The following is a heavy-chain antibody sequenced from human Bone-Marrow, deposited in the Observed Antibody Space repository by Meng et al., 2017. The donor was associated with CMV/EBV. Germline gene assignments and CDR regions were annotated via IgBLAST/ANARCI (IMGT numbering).Heavy chain of an antibody. J-gene: IGHJ1*01. CDR2: IFYSGST. D-gene: IGHD2-21*01. CDR3: ARGGVLWCPLN. Sequence: SETLSLTCTVSGGSISSSSYYWGWIRQPPGKGLEWIGSIFYSGSTYYNPSLKSRVTISVDTSKTQFSLKRTSVTAADTAFYYCARGGVLWCPLNWGQGTLVTVSS. CDR1: GGSISSSSYY. V-gene: IGHV4-39*07.